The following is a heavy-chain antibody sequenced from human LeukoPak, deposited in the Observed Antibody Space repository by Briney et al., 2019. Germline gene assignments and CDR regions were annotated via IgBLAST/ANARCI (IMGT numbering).Heavy chain of an antibody. Sequence: SETLSLTCTVSGGSISSSSYYWGWIRQPPGKGLEWIGSIYYSGSTYYNPSLKSRVTISVDTSKNQFSLKLSSVTAADTAVYYCALEMATINAFDVWGQGTMVTVSS. D-gene: IGHD5-24*01. V-gene: IGHV4-39*07. J-gene: IGHJ3*01. CDR3: ALEMATINAFDV. CDR1: GGSISSSSYY. CDR2: IYYSGST.